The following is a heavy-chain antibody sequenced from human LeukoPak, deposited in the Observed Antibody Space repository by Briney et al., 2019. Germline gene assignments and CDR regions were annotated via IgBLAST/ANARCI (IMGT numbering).Heavy chain of an antibody. V-gene: IGHV1-2*02. D-gene: IGHD6-19*01. Sequence: ASVKVSCKASGYTFTGYYMHWVRQAPGQGLEWMGWINPNSGGTNYAQKFQGRVTMTRDTSISTAYMELSRLRSDDTAVYYCARREVAVARTGRDAFDIWGQGTMVTVSS. CDR3: ARREVAVARTGRDAFDI. CDR1: GYTFTGYY. CDR2: INPNSGGT. J-gene: IGHJ3*02.